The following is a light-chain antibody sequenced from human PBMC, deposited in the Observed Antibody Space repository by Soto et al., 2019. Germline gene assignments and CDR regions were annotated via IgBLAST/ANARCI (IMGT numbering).Light chain of an antibody. J-gene: IGLJ3*02. CDR2: GVS. V-gene: IGLV2-14*01. Sequence: QSVLTQPASVSGSPGQSITISCTGTASDIGNYNYVSWYQLHPGKAPKLLIYGVSNRPSGVSNRFPGSKSGNAASLTISGLQAEDEADYYCSSYTAYTTLWVFGGGTKVTVL. CDR1: ASDIGNYNY. CDR3: SSYTAYTTLWV.